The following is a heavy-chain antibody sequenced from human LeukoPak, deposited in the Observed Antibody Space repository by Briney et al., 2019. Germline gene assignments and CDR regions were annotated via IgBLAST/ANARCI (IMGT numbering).Heavy chain of an antibody. V-gene: IGHV3-74*01. CDR3: VREGYTYGLAFDY. CDR1: GFTFSSYW. Sequence: PGGSLRLSCAASGFTFSSYWMHWVRQAPGKGLVWVSRVNGDGSDSSYADSVKGRFTISRDNAKNTLYLQMNSLRAEDTAVYYCVREGYTYGLAFDYWGQGTLVTVSS. D-gene: IGHD5-18*01. CDR2: VNGDGSDS. J-gene: IGHJ4*02.